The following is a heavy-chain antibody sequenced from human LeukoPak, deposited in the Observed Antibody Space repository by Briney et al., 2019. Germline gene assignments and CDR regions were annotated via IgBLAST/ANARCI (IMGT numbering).Heavy chain of an antibody. V-gene: IGHV4-39*01. D-gene: IGHD2-15*01. J-gene: IGHJ4*02. CDR2: IYYSGST. CDR1: GGSISSCSYY. Sequence: PSETLSLTCTVSGGSISSCSYYWGWIRQPPGKGLEWIGSIYYSGSTYYNPSLKSRVTISVDTSKNQFSLKLSSVTAADTAVYYCARKYCSGGSCYCFDYWGQGTLVTVSS. CDR3: ARKYCSGGSCYCFDY.